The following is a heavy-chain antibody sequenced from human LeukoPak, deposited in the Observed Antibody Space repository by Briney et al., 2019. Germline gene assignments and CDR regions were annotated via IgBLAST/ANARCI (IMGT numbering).Heavy chain of an antibody. Sequence: ASVKVSCKASGYTFTSYAMHWVRQAPGQRLEWMGWINAGNGNTKYSQKFQGRVTITRDTSASTAYMELSSLRSEDTAVYYCARRMSSSWYFACFDDWGQGTLVTVSS. D-gene: IGHD6-13*01. CDR3: ARRMSSSWYFACFDD. CDR1: GYTFTSYA. V-gene: IGHV1-3*01. J-gene: IGHJ4*02. CDR2: INAGNGNT.